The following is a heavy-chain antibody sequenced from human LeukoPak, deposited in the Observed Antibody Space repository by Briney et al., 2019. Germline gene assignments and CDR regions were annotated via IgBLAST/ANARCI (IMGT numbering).Heavy chain of an antibody. Sequence: SETLSLTCTVSGGSISSSSYYWGWIRQPPGKGLAWIGSIYFSGSTYYNPSLKSRVTISVDTSKNQFSLKLSSVTAADTAVYYGARSRPRYPPTDSSGLFDPWGQGTLVTVSS. CDR1: GGSISSSSYY. CDR3: ARSRPRYPPTDSSGLFDP. V-gene: IGHV4-39*07. J-gene: IGHJ5*02. D-gene: IGHD6-25*01. CDR2: IYFSGST.